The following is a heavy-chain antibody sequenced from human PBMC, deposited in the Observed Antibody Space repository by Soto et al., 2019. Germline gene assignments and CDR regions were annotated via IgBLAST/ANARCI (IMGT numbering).Heavy chain of an antibody. Sequence: PGGSLRLSCAASGFTFSSYGMHWVRQAPGKGLEWVAVIWYDGSNKYYADSVKGRFTISRDNSKNTLYLQMNSLRAEDTAVYYCARDPFSREDPPLTRLYSGHTSNEYWGQGSLVTVSS. CDR2: IWYDGSNK. J-gene: IGHJ4*02. CDR3: ARDPFSREDPPLTRLYSGHTSNEY. V-gene: IGHV3-33*01. D-gene: IGHD5-12*01. CDR1: GFTFSSYG.